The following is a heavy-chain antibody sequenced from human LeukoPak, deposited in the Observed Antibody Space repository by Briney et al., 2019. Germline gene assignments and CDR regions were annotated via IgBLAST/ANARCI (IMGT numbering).Heavy chain of an antibody. CDR1: GFTFSSYG. CDR3: AKGAPSGWSYFDY. V-gene: IGHV3-30*02. D-gene: IGHD6-19*01. Sequence: SGGSLRLSCAASGFTFSSYGMHWVRQAPGKGLEWVAFIRYDGSNKYYAGSVKGRFTISRDNSKNTLYLQMNSLRAEDTAVYYCAKGAPSGWSYFDYWGQGTLVTVSS. J-gene: IGHJ4*02. CDR2: IRYDGSNK.